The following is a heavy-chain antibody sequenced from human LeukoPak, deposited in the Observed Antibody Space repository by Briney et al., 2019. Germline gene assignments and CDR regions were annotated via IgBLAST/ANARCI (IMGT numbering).Heavy chain of an antibody. CDR3: ARGRYSSSWYKGGAWFDP. D-gene: IGHD6-13*01. CDR2: INHSGST. V-gene: IGHV4-34*01. CDR1: GGSFSGYY. J-gene: IGHJ5*02. Sequence: SETLSLTRAVYGGSFSGYYWSWLRQPPGKGLEWIGEINHSGSTNYNPSLKSRVTISVDTSKNQFSLKLSSVTAADTAVYYCARGRYSSSWYKGGAWFDPWGQGTLVTVSS.